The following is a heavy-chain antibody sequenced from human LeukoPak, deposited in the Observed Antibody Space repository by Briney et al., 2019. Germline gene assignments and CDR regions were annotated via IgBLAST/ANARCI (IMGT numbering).Heavy chain of an antibody. Sequence: PSETLSLTCTVSGRSISSSSYYWGRIRQPPQKGLEWIGSIYYSGSTYYNPSLKSRVTISVDTSKNQFSLKLSSVTAADTAVYYCARHEGSIVVVPAARTYVSRFNNWFDPWGQGTLVTVSS. CDR1: GRSISSSSYY. V-gene: IGHV4-39*01. D-gene: IGHD2-2*01. CDR3: ARHEGSIVVVPAARTYVSRFNNWFDP. CDR2: IYYSGST. J-gene: IGHJ5*02.